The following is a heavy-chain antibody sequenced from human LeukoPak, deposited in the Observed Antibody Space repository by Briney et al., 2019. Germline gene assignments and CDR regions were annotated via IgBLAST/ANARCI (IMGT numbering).Heavy chain of an antibody. CDR3: AKHSLVGALFDY. J-gene: IGHJ4*02. D-gene: IGHD1-26*01. CDR1: GYTFTGYY. Sequence: GASVKVSCKASGYTFTGYYMHWVRQAPGQGLEWMGIINPSGGSTSYAQKFQGRVTMTRDTSTSTVYMELSSLRAEDTAVYYCAKHSLVGALFDYWGQGTLVTVSS. V-gene: IGHV1-46*01. CDR2: INPSGGST.